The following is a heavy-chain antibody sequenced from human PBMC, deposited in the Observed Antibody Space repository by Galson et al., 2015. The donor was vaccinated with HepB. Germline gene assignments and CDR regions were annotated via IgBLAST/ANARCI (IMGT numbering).Heavy chain of an antibody. V-gene: IGHV1-24*01. D-gene: IGHD3-22*01. CDR3: ATDGVYYDSSGPYGDY. CDR1: GYTLTELS. J-gene: IGHJ4*02. CDR2: FDPEDGET. Sequence: SVKVSCKVSGYTLTELSMHWVRQAPGKGLEWMGGFDPEDGETIYAQKFQGRVTMTEDTSTDTAYMELSSLRSEDTAVYYCATDGVYYDSSGPYGDYWGQGTLVTVSS.